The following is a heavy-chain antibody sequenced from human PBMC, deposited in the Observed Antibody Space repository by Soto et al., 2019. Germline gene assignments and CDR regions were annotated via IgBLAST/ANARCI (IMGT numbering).Heavy chain of an antibody. Sequence: QVQLQESGPGLVKPSETLSLTCTVSGGSISSYYWSWIRQPPGKGLEWIGCIYYSGITNYNPSLKSRVTISVDTSKNQFSLKLSSVTAADTAVYYCARHSRYSGYGPIDYWGQGTLVTVSS. D-gene: IGHD5-12*01. V-gene: IGHV4-59*08. J-gene: IGHJ4*02. CDR1: GGSISSYY. CDR3: ARHSRYSGYGPIDY. CDR2: IYYSGIT.